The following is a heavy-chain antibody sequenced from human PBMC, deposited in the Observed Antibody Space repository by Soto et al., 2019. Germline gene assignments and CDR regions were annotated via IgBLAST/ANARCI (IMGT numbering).Heavy chain of an antibody. J-gene: IGHJ4*02. CDR1: GFTFSSYS. D-gene: IGHD1-7*01. CDR2: ISSSSSYI. V-gene: IGHV3-21*01. Sequence: GGSLRLSCAASGFTFSSYSMNWVRLAPGKGLGWVSSISSSSSYIYYADSVKGRSTISRDNAKNSLYLQMNSLRAEDTAVYYCARLITGTTGLRMDYWGQGTLVTVSS. CDR3: ARLITGTTGLRMDY.